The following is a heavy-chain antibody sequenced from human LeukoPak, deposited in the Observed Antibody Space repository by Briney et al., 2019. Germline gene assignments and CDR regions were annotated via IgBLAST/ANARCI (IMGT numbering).Heavy chain of an antibody. J-gene: IGHJ4*02. V-gene: IGHV3-30*04. CDR1: GFTFSSYA. CDR2: ISYDGSNK. CDR3: AREEWLVHHYFDY. Sequence: GGSLRLSCAASGFTFSSYAMHWVRQAPSKGLEWVAVISYDGSNKYYADSVKGRFTISRDNSKNTLYLQMNSLRAEDTAVYYCAREEWLVHHYFDYWGQGTLVTVSS. D-gene: IGHD6-19*01.